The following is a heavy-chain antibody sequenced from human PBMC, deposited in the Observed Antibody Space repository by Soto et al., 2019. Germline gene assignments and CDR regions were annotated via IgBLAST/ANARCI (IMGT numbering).Heavy chain of an antibody. J-gene: IGHJ6*02. Sequence: GGSLRLSCAASGFTFSSYGMHWVRQAPGKGLEWVAVIWYDGSNKYYADSVKGRFTISRDNSKNTLYLQMNSLRAEDTAVYYCARSIGVRYYYYGMDVWGQGTTVTVSS. CDR3: ARSIGVRYYYYGMDV. CDR1: GFTFSSYG. CDR2: IWYDGSNK. V-gene: IGHV3-33*01.